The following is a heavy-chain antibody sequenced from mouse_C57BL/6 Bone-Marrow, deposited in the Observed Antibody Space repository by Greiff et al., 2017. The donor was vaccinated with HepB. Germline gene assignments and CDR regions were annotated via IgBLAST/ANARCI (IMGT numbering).Heavy chain of an antibody. J-gene: IGHJ4*01. CDR1: GYSFTSYY. D-gene: IGHD2-4*01. Sequence: QVHVKQSGPELVKPGASVKISCKASGYSFTSYYIHWVKQRPGQGLEWIGWIYPGSGNTKYNEKFKGKATLTADTSSSTAYMQLSSLTSEDSAVYYCARGYDYDTYAMDYWGQGTSVTVSS. CDR2: IYPGSGNT. V-gene: IGHV1-66*01. CDR3: ARGYDYDTYAMDY.